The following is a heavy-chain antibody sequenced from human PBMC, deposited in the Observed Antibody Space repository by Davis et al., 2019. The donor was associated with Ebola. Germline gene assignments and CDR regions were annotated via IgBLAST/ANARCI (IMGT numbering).Heavy chain of an antibody. CDR3: TLDCTGGNCYSSFDY. D-gene: IGHD2-15*01. CDR1: GFTFSTYA. CDR2: VSGSGDRT. Sequence: GESLKISCTASGFTFSTYALSWVRQAPGKGLEWVASVSGSGDRTYYADSVKGRFTISRDDSKNTLYLQMNSLRAEDTAVYYCTLDCTGGNCYSSFDYWGQGTLVTVSS. V-gene: IGHV3-23*01. J-gene: IGHJ4*02.